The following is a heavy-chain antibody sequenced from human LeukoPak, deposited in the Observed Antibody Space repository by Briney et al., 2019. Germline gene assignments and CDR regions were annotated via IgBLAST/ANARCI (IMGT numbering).Heavy chain of an antibody. CDR3: ARGWDAFDI. CDR2: INWNGGST. J-gene: IGHJ3*02. CDR1: GFTFSTYW. V-gene: IGHV3-20*04. Sequence: PGGSLRLSCAASGFTFSTYWMNWVRQAPGKGLEWVSGINWNGGSTGYADSVKGRFTISRDNAKNSLYLQMNSLRAEDTALYYCARGWDAFDIWGQGTMVTVSS.